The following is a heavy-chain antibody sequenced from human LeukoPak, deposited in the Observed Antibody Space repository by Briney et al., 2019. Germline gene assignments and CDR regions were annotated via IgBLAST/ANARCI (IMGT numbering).Heavy chain of an antibody. J-gene: IGHJ3*02. CDR2: VNPNSGGT. CDR3: ARAATVVVTATHHDAFDI. D-gene: IGHD2-21*02. V-gene: IGHV1-2*02. Sequence: GASVKVSCKASGYTFTGYYMHWVRQAPGQGLEWMGWVNPNSGGTNYAQKFQGRVTMTRDTSISTAYMELSRLRSDDTAVYYCARAATVVVTATHHDAFDIWGQGTMVTVSS. CDR1: GYTFTGYY.